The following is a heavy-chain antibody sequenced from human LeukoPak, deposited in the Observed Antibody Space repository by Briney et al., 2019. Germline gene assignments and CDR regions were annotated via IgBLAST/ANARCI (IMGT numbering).Heavy chain of an antibody. D-gene: IGHD6-13*01. V-gene: IGHV1-18*01. CDR2: ISAYNGNT. Sequence: ASVKVSCKASGYTFTSYGISWVRQAPGLGLEWMGWISAYNGNTNYAQKLQGRVTMTTDTSTSTAYMELRSLRSDDTAVYYCARNHLAACWFDPWGQGTLVTVSS. CDR3: ARNHLAACWFDP. CDR1: GYTFTSYG. J-gene: IGHJ5*02.